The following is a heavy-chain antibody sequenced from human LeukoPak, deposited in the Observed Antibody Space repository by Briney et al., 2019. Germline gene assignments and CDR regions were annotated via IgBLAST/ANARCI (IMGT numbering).Heavy chain of an antibody. Sequence: GGSLRLSCAASGFTFSSYSMNWVRQAPGKGLEWVSFISSSSSTIYYADSVKGRFTISRDNSKNTLYLQMNSLRAEDTAVYYCARDGSGSYLYWGQGTLVTVSS. D-gene: IGHD3-10*01. CDR1: GFTFSSYS. J-gene: IGHJ4*02. V-gene: IGHV3-48*01. CDR3: ARDGSGSYLY. CDR2: ISSSSSTI.